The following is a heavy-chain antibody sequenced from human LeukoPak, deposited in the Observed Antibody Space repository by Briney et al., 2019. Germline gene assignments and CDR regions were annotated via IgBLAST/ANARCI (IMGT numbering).Heavy chain of an antibody. CDR3: ARDAVATGIGAFDI. V-gene: IGHV4-59*01. CDR1: GGSINSYY. Sequence: SEALSLTCTASGGSINSYYWNWIRQPPGKGLEWIGCIYDSGSTKYNPSLKSRVTISVDTSKNQLSLKMSSVTAADTAVYYCARDAVATGIGAFDIWGQGTMVTVSS. D-gene: IGHD5-12*01. CDR2: IYDSGST. J-gene: IGHJ3*02.